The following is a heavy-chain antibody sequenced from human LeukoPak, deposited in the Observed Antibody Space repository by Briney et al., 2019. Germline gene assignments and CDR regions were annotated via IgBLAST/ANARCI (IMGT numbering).Heavy chain of an antibody. CDR2: ISGSGGST. D-gene: IGHD3-22*01. V-gene: IGHV3-23*01. Sequence: PGGSLRLSCAASGFTFSNAWMNWVRQAPGKGLEWVSAISGSGGSTYYADSVKGRFTISRDNSKNTLYLQMNSLRAEDTAVYYCAKAMIVVATGFDYWGQGTLVTVSS. J-gene: IGHJ4*02. CDR1: GFTFSNAW. CDR3: AKAMIVVATGFDY.